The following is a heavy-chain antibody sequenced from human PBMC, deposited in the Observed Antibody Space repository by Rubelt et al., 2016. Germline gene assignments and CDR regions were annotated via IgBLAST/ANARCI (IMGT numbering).Heavy chain of an antibody. Sequence: QVQLQESGPGLVKPSQTLSLTCAVSGGSISSGGYSWSWIRQPPGKGLEWIGYIYYSGSTYYNPSLKSRVTMSVDKSKNQFSLTLSSVTAADTAVYYCARLSTAMLFDPWGQGTLVTVSS. J-gene: IGHJ5*02. CDR3: ARLSTAMLFDP. D-gene: IGHD5-18*01. V-gene: IGHV4-30-4*07. CDR2: IYYSGST. CDR1: GGSISSGGYS.